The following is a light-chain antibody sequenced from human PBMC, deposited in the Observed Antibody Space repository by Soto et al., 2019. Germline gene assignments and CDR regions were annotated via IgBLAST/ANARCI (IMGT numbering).Light chain of an antibody. Sequence: EIVMAQYPATLSVSPGERATLSCRASQRVGSNFAWYRQKPGQAPTLVIYGASTRATGIPARFSGSVSGTEFTLTISSLQSEDFAVYYCQQYNNWPYTFGQGTKLEIK. CDR3: QQYNNWPYT. CDR1: QRVGSN. J-gene: IGKJ2*01. V-gene: IGKV3-15*01. CDR2: GAS.